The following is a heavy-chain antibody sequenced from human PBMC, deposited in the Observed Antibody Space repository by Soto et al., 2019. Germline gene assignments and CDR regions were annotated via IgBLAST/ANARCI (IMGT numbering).Heavy chain of an antibody. J-gene: IGHJ1*01. Sequence: GGSLRLSCAASGFTFSNFDMSWVRQAPGKGLEWVSGISTSGGTTYYADSVKGRFTSSRDNSKNTLYLQMTSLRAEDTAVYYCATGTAAPAHWGQGTLVTVSS. V-gene: IGHV3-23*01. CDR3: ATGTAAPAH. CDR1: GFTFSNFD. CDR2: ISTSGGTT. D-gene: IGHD6-13*01.